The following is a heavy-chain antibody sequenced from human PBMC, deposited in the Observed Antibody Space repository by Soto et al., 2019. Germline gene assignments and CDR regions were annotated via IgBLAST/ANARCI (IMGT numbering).Heavy chain of an antibody. CDR2: IYHSGST. D-gene: IGHD2-15*01. J-gene: IGHJ6*02. Sequence: QVQLQESGPGLVKPSGTLSLTCAVSGGSISSSNWWSWVRQPPGKGLEWIGEIYHSGSTNYNPSLKSRVTISVDKSKNQFSLKLSSVTAADTAVYYCARDLGYCSGGSCLTGYYYYGMDVWGQGTTVTVSS. V-gene: IGHV4-4*02. CDR3: ARDLGYCSGGSCLTGYYYYGMDV. CDR1: GGSISSSNW.